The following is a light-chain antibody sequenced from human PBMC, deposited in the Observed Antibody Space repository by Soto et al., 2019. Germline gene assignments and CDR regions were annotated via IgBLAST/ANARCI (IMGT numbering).Light chain of an antibody. CDR2: EVR. CDR3: SSYTSRSTLV. CDR1: NTDVGGYNY. J-gene: IGLJ1*01. Sequence: QSALTQPASVSGSPGQSITVSCTGTNTDVGGYNYVSWYQHRPGKAPRLMIYEVRNRLSGVSNRFSGSKSGNTASLTISGLQAEDEADYYCSSYTSRSTLVFGTGTKLT. V-gene: IGLV2-14*01.